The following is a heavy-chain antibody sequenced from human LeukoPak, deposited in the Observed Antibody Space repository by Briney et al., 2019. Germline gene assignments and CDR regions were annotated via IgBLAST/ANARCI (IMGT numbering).Heavy chain of an antibody. CDR3: ATDQPDYFVSGSSTYSDY. Sequence: PGGSLRLSCAASGFTFSSAWMSWVRQAPGKGLEWVGRIKSKTDGGTTDYAAPVKGRFTISRDDSKNTLYLQMNSLKTEDTAVYYCATDQPDYFVSGSSTYSDYWGQGTLVTVSS. J-gene: IGHJ4*02. CDR1: GFTFSSAW. CDR2: IKSKTDGGTT. V-gene: IGHV3-15*01. D-gene: IGHD3-10*01.